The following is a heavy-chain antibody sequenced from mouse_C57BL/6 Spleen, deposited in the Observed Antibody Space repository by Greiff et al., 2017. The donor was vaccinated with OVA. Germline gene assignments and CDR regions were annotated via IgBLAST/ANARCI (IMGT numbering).Heavy chain of an antibody. J-gene: IGHJ2*01. CDR1: GYTFTSYW. CDR2: IDPSDSYT. Sequence: QVQLQQPGAELVMPGASVKLSCKASGYTFTSYWMHWVKQRPGQGLEWIGEIDPSDSYTNYNQKFKGKSTLTVDKSSSTAYMQLSSLTSEDSAVYYCARSGYSKDFDYWGQGTTLTVSS. CDR3: ARSGYSKDFDY. D-gene: IGHD2-5*01. V-gene: IGHV1-69*01.